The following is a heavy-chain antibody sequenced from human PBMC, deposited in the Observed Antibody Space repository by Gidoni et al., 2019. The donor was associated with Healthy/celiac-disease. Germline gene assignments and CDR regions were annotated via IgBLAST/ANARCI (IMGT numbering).Heavy chain of an antibody. J-gene: IGHJ4*02. CDR2: IWYDGSNK. CDR1: GFTFSSYV. V-gene: IGHV3-33*01. CDR3: AREWTEDYDFWSGYYKGGYFDY. Sequence: QVQLVESGAGVVQPGRSLRLSCAASGFTFSSYVMHWVRQAPGKGLEWVAVIWYDGSNKYYADSVKGRFTISRDNSKNTLYLQMNSLRAEDTAVYYCAREWTEDYDFWSGYYKGGYFDYWGQGTLVTVSS. D-gene: IGHD3-3*01.